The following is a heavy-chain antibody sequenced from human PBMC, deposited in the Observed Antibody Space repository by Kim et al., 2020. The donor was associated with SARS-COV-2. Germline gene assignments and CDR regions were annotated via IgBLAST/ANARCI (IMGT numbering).Heavy chain of an antibody. CDR1: GFTFSSYS. V-gene: IGHV3-21*01. D-gene: IGHD1-26*01. J-gene: IGHJ4*02. CDR3: ARVRRRELPRYFDY. CDR2: ISSSSSYI. Sequence: GGSLRLSCAASGFTFSSYSMNWVRQAPGKGLEWVSSISSSSSYIYYADSVKGRFTISRDNAKNSLYLQMNSLRAEDTAVYYCARVRRRELPRYFDYWGQGTLVTVSS.